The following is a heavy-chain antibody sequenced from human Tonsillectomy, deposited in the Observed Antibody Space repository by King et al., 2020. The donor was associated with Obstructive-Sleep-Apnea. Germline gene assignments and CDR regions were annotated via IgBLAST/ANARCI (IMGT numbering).Heavy chain of an antibody. CDR1: GFTFSSYA. J-gene: IGHJ4*02. CDR2: ISGSGGST. D-gene: IGHD2-2*02. Sequence: VQLVESGGGLVQPGGSLRLSCAASGFTFSSYAMSWVRQAPGKGLEWVSGISGSGGSTYYADSVKGRFTISRDNSKNTLYLQLNSLRAEDTAVYYCAKDQVRYQLLYYYFDYWGQGTLVTVSS. V-gene: IGHV3-23*04. CDR3: AKDQVRYQLLYYYFDY.